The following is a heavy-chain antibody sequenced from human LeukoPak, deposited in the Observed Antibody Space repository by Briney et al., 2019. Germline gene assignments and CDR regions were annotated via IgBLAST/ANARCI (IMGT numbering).Heavy chain of an antibody. V-gene: IGHV3-23*01. D-gene: IGHD2-2*01. J-gene: IGHJ4*02. CDR3: ARDPTELQLLSYYFDS. Sequence: GSLRLSFAASGLTFSNYSMSLVPQAPGKGLEWVSGISFSSTTTYYADSVKGRFTVSRDNSKNTLYLQMDGLRAEDTAVYYCARDPTELQLLSYYFDSWGQGTLVAVSS. CDR1: GLTFSNYS. CDR2: ISFSSTTT.